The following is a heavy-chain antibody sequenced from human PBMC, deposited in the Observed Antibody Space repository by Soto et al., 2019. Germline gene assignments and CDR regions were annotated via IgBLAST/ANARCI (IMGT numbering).Heavy chain of an antibody. CDR1: GFTFSSYA. V-gene: IGHV3-30-3*01. Sequence: QVQLVESGGGVVQPGRSLRLSCAASGFTFSSYAMHRVRQAPGKGLEWVAVISYDGSNKYYADSVKGRFTISRDNSKNTLYLQMNSLRAEDTAVYYCAREYCSGGSCYSDDAFDIWGQGTMVTVSS. CDR2: ISYDGSNK. CDR3: AREYCSGGSCYSDDAFDI. D-gene: IGHD2-15*01. J-gene: IGHJ3*02.